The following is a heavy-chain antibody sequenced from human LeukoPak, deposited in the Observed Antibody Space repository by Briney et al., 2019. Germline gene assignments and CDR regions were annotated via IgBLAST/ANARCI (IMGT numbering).Heavy chain of an antibody. CDR1: GFTFSSYG. J-gene: IGHJ4*02. Sequence: GGSLRLSCAASGFTFSSYGMHWVRQAPGKGLEWVAVISYDGSNKYYADSVKGRFTISRDNSKNTLYLQMNSLRAEDTAVYYCAKDKVGAFADYWGQGTLVTVSS. CDR3: AKDKVGAFADY. D-gene: IGHD1-26*01. V-gene: IGHV3-30*18. CDR2: ISYDGSNK.